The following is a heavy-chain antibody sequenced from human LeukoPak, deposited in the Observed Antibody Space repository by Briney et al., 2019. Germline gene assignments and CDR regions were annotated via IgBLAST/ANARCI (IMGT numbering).Heavy chain of an antibody. CDR3: ARAGIDIVLMVYAYYFDY. Sequence: ASVKVSCKASGYTFTSYYMHWVRQAPGQGLEWMGIINPSGGSTSYAQKFQGRVTMTRDTSTSTVYMELSRLRSDDTAVYYCARAGIDIVLMVYAYYFDYWGQGTLVTVSS. CDR2: INPSGGST. J-gene: IGHJ4*02. D-gene: IGHD2-8*01. CDR1: GYTFTSYY. V-gene: IGHV1-46*01.